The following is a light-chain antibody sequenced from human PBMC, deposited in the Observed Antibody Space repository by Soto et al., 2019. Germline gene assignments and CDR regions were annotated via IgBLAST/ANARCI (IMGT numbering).Light chain of an antibody. CDR3: QQRSNWPPEYT. J-gene: IGKJ2*01. Sequence: EIVLTQSPATLSLSPGERATLSCRASQSVSSYLAWYQQKPGQAPRLLIYDASNGATGIPARFSGSGSGTDFTLTISSLEPEDFAVYYCQQRSNWPPEYTFGQGTKLGIK. CDR2: DAS. V-gene: IGKV3-11*01. CDR1: QSVSSY.